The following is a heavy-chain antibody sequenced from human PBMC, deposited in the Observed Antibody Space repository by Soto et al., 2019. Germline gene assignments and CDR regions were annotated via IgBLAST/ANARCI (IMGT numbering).Heavy chain of an antibody. CDR1: GGSFSGYY. V-gene: IGHV4-34*01. D-gene: IGHD5-18*01. CDR3: ARGRVQLWSPDY. Sequence: PSETLSLTCAVYGGSFSGYYWSWIRQPPGKGLEWIGEINHSGSTNYNPSLKSRVTISVDTSKNQFSLKLSSVTAADTAVYYCARGRVQLWSPDYWGQGTLVTVSS. CDR2: INHSGST. J-gene: IGHJ4*02.